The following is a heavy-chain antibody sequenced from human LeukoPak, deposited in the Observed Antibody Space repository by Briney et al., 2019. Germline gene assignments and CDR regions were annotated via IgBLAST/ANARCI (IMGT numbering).Heavy chain of an antibody. V-gene: IGHV3-13*01. CDR1: GFTFSSYD. D-gene: IGHD3-22*01. CDR3: ARDLSVDSSGYYRIGDDSDAFDI. J-gene: IGHJ3*02. CDR2: IGTAGNT. Sequence: EGSLRLSCAASGFTFSSYDMHWVRQATGKGLEWVSAIGTAGNTYYPGSVKGRFTISRENAKNSLYLQMNSLRAGGTAVYYCARDLSVDSSGYYRIGDDSDAFDIWGQGTMVTVSS.